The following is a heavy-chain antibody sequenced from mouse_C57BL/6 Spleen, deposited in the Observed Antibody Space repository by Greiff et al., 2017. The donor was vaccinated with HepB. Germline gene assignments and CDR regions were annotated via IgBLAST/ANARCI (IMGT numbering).Heavy chain of an antibody. D-gene: IGHD1-1*01. V-gene: IGHV2-6*03. Sequence: VQVVESGPGLVAPSQSLSITCTVSGFSLTSYGVHWVRQPPGKGLEWLVVIWSDGSTTYNSALKSRLSISKDNSKSQVFLKMNSLQTDDTAMYYCARSSSYYVKDYYAMDYWGQGTSVTVSS. CDR2: IWSDGST. CDR3: ARSSSYYVKDYYAMDY. J-gene: IGHJ4*01. CDR1: GFSLTSYG.